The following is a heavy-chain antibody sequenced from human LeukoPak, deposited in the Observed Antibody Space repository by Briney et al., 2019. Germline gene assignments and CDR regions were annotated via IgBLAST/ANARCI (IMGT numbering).Heavy chain of an antibody. Sequence: ASVKVSCKVSGYTLTELSMHWVRQAPGNGLEWIGGFDPEDGETIYAQKFQGRVTMTEDTSTDTAYMELSSLRSEDTAVYYCATAGNPIAAAGRYYYYGMDVWGQGTTVTVSS. CDR3: ATAGNPIAAAGRYYYYGMDV. CDR2: FDPEDGET. D-gene: IGHD6-13*01. V-gene: IGHV1-24*01. CDR1: GYTLTELS. J-gene: IGHJ6*02.